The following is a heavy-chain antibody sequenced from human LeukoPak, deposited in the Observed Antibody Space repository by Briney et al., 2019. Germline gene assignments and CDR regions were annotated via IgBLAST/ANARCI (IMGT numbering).Heavy chain of an antibody. CDR1: GYTSTGYY. J-gene: IGHJ4*02. CDR3: ARRSSAVNFDY. Sequence: GASVKVSCKASGYTSTGYYLHWVRQAPGQGHEWMGWINPNSGDTNYAQKFQGRVTMTTDTSISTAYMEVSRLRSDDTAVYYCARRSSAVNFDYWGQGTLVTVSS. D-gene: IGHD3-16*02. CDR2: INPNSGDT. V-gene: IGHV1-2*02.